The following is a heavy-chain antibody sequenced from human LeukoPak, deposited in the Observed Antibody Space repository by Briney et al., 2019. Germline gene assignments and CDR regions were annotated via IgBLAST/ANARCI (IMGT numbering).Heavy chain of an antibody. CDR3: ARCGTTSYYYYYMDV. CDR1: GYIFTSYG. J-gene: IGHJ6*03. Sequence: SVKVSCKTSGYIFTSYGINWVRQSPGQGPEWLGWISGANGNTNYAQKLQGRVTVTTDTSTTTAHMELRGLRSDDTAVYYCARCGTTSYYYYYMDVWGKGTTVTVSS. V-gene: IGHV1-18*01. D-gene: IGHD1-7*01. CDR2: ISGANGNT.